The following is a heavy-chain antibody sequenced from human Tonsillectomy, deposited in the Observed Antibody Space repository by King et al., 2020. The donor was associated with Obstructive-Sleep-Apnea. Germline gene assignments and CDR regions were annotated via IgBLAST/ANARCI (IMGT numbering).Heavy chain of an antibody. CDR2: IYQSGST. V-gene: IGHV4-38-2*02. J-gene: IGHJ3*02. CDR1: GYSISSGYY. CDR3: AREKISDAFDI. Sequence: VQLQESGPGLVKPSETLSLTCSVSGYSISSGYYWGRIRQPPGKGLEWIGSIYQSGSTNYNPSLKSRVTISVDTSKNQFSLKLSSVTAADTAVYYCAREKISDAFDIWGQGTMVTVSS.